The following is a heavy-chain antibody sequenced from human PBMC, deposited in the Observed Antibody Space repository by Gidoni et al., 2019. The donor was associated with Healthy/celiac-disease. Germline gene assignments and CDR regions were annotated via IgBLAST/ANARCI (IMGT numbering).Heavy chain of an antibody. CDR3: ARRGWEYRDAFDI. J-gene: IGHJ3*02. V-gene: IGHV3-13*01. D-gene: IGHD1-26*01. Sequence: EVQWVESGGGLVQPGGSLRLSGAASGFTFSSYDMHWVRQATGKGLEWVSAISTAGDTYYPGSVKGRFTISRENAKNSLYLQMNSLRAGDTAVYYCARRGWEYRDAFDIWGQGTMVTVSS. CDR1: GFTFSSYD. CDR2: ISTAGDT.